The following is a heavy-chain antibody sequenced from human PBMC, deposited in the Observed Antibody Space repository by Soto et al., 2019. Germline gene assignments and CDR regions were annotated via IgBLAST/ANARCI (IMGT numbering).Heavy chain of an antibody. V-gene: IGHV4-34*01. D-gene: IGHD2-8*01. CDR2: INHSGST. CDR1: GWTFSGYY. Sequence: SETLSLTCAVYGWTFSGYYWSWIRQPPGKGLEWIGEINHSGSTNYNPSLKSRVTISVDTSKNQFSLKLSSVTAADTAVYYCARAVLMVYASYFDYWGQGTLVTVSS. J-gene: IGHJ4*02. CDR3: ARAVLMVYASYFDY.